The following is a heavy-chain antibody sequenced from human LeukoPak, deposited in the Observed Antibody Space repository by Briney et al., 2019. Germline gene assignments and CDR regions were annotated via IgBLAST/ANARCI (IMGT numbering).Heavy chain of an antibody. CDR1: GFTFSSYA. Sequence: WGSLRLSCAASGFTFSSYAMSWVRQAPGKGLEWVSAISGSGGSTYYADSVKGRFTISRDNSKNTLYLQMNSLRAEDTAVYYCARDEYSSSRLDYWGQGTLVTVSS. V-gene: IGHV3-23*01. D-gene: IGHD6-6*01. J-gene: IGHJ4*02. CDR3: ARDEYSSSRLDY. CDR2: ISGSGGST.